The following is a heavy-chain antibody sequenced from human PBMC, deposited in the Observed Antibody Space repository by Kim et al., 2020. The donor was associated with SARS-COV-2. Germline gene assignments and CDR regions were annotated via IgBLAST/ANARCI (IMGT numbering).Heavy chain of an antibody. Sequence: SETLSLTCTVSGGSISGYYWSWIRRPAGKGLEWIGRIYDSGSTTYNPSLKSRVTMSVDTSKNQFSLKLNSVTAADTALYYCARRHSNYNWFDPWGQGTLVTVSS. J-gene: IGHJ5*02. CDR2: IYDSGST. CDR1: GGSISGYY. CDR3: ARRHSNYNWFDP. V-gene: IGHV4-4*07. D-gene: IGHD4-4*01.